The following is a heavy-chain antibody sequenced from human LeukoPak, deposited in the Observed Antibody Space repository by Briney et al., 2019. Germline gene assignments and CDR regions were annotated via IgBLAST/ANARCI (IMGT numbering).Heavy chain of an antibody. J-gene: IGHJ3*02. D-gene: IGHD5-18*01. CDR1: GYTFNRDG. V-gene: IGHV1-18*01. CDR2: ISTDNGRT. CDR3: ARDPGYSPDAFDI. Sequence: ASVKVSCKASGYTFNRDGISWVRQAPGQGLEWMGWISTDNGRTNYAQNLQGRVAMTTDTSTSTVYMELRSLRSDDTAVYYCARDPGYSPDAFDIWGQGTLVTVS.